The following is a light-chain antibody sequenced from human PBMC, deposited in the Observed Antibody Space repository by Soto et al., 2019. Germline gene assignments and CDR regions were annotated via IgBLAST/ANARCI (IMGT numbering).Light chain of an antibody. CDR3: QSYDSSLSGPWV. V-gene: IGLV1-40*01. CDR2: GNS. J-gene: IGLJ3*02. CDR1: RSNIGAGYD. Sequence: QSVLTQPPSVSGAPGQRVTIPCSGSRSNIGAGYDVHWYQQFPGTAPKLLIFGNSNRPSGVPDRFSGSKSGTSASLAITGLQAEDEAEYYCQSYDSSLSGPWVFGGGTKVTVL.